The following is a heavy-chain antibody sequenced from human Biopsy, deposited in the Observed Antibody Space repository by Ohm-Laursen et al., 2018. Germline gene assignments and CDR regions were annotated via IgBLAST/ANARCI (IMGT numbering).Heavy chain of an antibody. Sequence: SLRLSCTAPGFSFSDNYMDWVRQASGKGLEWVGRIRDKANSYTTDYAASVKGRFTTSRDDSKNSLYLQMNSLKTEDTALYYCARAGRYCSGGGCYSWFDSWGQGTLVTVSS. J-gene: IGHJ5*01. CDR3: ARAGRYCSGGGCYSWFDS. D-gene: IGHD2-15*01. CDR2: IRDKANSYTT. V-gene: IGHV3-72*01. CDR1: GFSFSDNY.